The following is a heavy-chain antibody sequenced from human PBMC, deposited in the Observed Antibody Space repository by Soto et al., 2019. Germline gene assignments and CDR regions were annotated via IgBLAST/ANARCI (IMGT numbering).Heavy chain of an antibody. CDR1: GFTFSSYS. CDR3: AGGVEYCSGGSCYSWFDP. J-gene: IGHJ5*02. CDR2: ISSSSSYI. D-gene: IGHD2-15*01. Sequence: EVQLVESGGGLVKPGGSLRLSCAASGFTFSSYSMNWVRQAPGKGLEWVSSISSSSSYIYYADSVKGRFTISRDNAKNSLYLQMNSRRAEATAVYYCAGGVEYCSGGSCYSWFDPWGKGTLVTVSS. V-gene: IGHV3-21*01.